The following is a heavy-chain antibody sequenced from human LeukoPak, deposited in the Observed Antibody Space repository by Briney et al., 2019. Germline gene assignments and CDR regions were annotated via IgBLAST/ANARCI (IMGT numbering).Heavy chain of an antibody. CDR2: TYYKSKWKN. D-gene: IGHD3-16*02. V-gene: IGHV6-1*01. CDR1: GDSVSSNSAA. CDR3: AGSLDTVIIY. Sequence: SQTLSLTCAISGDSVSSNSAAWNWIRQSPSRDLEWLGRTYYKSKWKNDYAVSVKARITINPDTSKNQLSLQVNSVTPEDTAVYYCAGSLDTVIIYWGQGTLVSVSP. J-gene: IGHJ4*02.